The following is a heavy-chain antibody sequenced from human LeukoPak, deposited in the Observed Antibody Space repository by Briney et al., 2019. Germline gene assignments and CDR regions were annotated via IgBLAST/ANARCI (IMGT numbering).Heavy chain of an antibody. J-gene: IGHJ4*02. CDR2: ISGSGGST. Sequence: GGSLRLSCAASGFTFSSYAMSWVRQAPGKGLEWVSAISGSGGSTYYADSVKGRFTISRDNSKNTLYLQMNSLRAEDTAVYYCAKDSEAYCGGDCYTDYWGQGTLVTVSS. V-gene: IGHV3-23*01. CDR1: GFTFSSYA. D-gene: IGHD2-21*02. CDR3: AKDSEAYCGGDCYTDY.